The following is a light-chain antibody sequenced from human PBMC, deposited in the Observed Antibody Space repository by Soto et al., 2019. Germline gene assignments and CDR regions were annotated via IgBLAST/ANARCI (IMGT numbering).Light chain of an antibody. J-gene: IGLJ2*01. V-gene: IGLV2-14*03. CDR3: SSSRSRATVV. Sequence: QSALTQPASVSGSPGQSITISCTGTSSDVGGSKSVSWYQQHPGKAPKLMIYDVSNRPSGVSNRFSGSKSGNTASLTISGLHAEDDAYYYSSSSRSRATVVFGGGTKLTVL. CDR1: SSDVGGSKS. CDR2: DVS.